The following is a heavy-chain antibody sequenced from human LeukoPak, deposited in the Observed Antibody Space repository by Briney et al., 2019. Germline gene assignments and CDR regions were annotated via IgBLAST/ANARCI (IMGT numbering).Heavy chain of an antibody. Sequence: GGSLRLSCEASGFIFSNYAMSWVRQAPGKGLEWVSVISGSDGATYYADSVKGRCTISRDNPKNTLFLQMNSLRAEDTAVYYRAKVGKDNYNYYYWGQGTLVTVSS. CDR3: AKVGKDNYNYYY. V-gene: IGHV3-23*01. J-gene: IGHJ4*02. CDR2: ISGSDGAT. D-gene: IGHD5-24*01. CDR1: GFIFSNYA.